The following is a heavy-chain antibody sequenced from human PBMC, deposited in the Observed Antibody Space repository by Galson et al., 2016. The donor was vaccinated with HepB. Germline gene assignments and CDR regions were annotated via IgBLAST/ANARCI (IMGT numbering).Heavy chain of an antibody. Sequence: PALVKPTQTLTLTCSFSGFSLSTSGVNVGWIRQPPGKALEWLALVYWNGDKRYSPSLKSRPTITEDTSKNQVVLTMTNMDPVDTATYYCAHACSGFNCYSQGFDVWGRGTVVSVSS. J-gene: IGHJ3*01. CDR1: GFSLSTSGVN. V-gene: IGHV2-5*01. CDR2: VYWNGDK. CDR3: AHACSGFNCYSQGFDV. D-gene: IGHD2-15*01.